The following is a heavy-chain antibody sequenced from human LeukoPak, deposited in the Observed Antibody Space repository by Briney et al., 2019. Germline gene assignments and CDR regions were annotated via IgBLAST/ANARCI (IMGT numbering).Heavy chain of an antibody. CDR3: ARIVPAACFDY. D-gene: IGHD2-2*01. CDR1: GFIFSSYW. Sequence: SGGSLRLSCAASGFIFSSYWMSWVCQTPGKGLEWVANIKQDGSEKYYVDSVKGRFTISRDNAKNSLYLQMNSLRAEDTAVYYCARIVPAACFDYWGQGTLVTVSS. V-gene: IGHV3-7*01. CDR2: IKQDGSEK. J-gene: IGHJ4*02.